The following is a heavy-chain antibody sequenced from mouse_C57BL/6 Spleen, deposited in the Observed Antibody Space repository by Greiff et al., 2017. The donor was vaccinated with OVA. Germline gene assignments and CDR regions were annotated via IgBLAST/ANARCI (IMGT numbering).Heavy chain of an antibody. Sequence: LQQSGASVKIYCKASGYAFSSYWMNWVKQRPGKGLEWLGQIYPGDGDTNHNGKFKGKATLTADKSSSTAYMQPSSVTSEDSAVYFCARYGDGYYAWFAYWGQGTLVTVSA. J-gene: IGHJ3*01. CDR2: IYPGDGDT. CDR3: ARYGDGYYAWFAY. D-gene: IGHD2-3*01. CDR1: GYAFSSYW. V-gene: IGHV1-80*01.